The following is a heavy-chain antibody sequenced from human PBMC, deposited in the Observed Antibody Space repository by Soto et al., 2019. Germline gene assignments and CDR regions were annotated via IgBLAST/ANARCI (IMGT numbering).Heavy chain of an antibody. CDR3: ARDNYGDYVNYYYYGLDV. V-gene: IGHV1-69*01. D-gene: IGHD4-17*01. CDR1: GGTFSGYT. Sequence: QVQLVQSGAEVKKPGSSVKVSCKASGGTFSGYTLSWVRQAPGQGREWMGAIIPIFGTANYAQKFQGRVTITADESTSTAYMEVSSLRSEDTAVYYCARDNYGDYVNYYYYGLDVWGQGTTVTVSS. J-gene: IGHJ6*02. CDR2: IIPIFGTA.